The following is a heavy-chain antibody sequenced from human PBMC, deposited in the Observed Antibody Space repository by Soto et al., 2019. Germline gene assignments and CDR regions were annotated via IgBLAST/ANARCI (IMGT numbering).Heavy chain of an antibody. CDR2: IYYSGST. CDR1: GGSISSSSYY. Sequence: QLLESGPGLVKPSETLSLTCTVSGGSISSSSYYWGWIRQPPGKGLEWIGNIYYSGSTYYNPSLKSRVTISVDTSKNQFSLKLSSVTAADTAVYYCGLTTVTKNVDYWGQGTLVTVSS. D-gene: IGHD4-17*01. CDR3: GLTTVTKNVDY. V-gene: IGHV4-39*01. J-gene: IGHJ4*02.